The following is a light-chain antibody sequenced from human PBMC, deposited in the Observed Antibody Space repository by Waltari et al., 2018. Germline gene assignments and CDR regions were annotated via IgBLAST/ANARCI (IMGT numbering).Light chain of an antibody. V-gene: IGKV1-5*01. CDR1: QSISSW. J-gene: IGKJ2*01. CDR3: QQYNSYST. Sequence: DIQMTQSPSTLSASVGDRVTISCRVSQSISSWLAWYQQKPGKAPKLLIYDVSTLESGVPSRFSGSGSGTEFTLTISSLQPDDFATYYCQQYNSYSTFGQGTKLEMK. CDR2: DVS.